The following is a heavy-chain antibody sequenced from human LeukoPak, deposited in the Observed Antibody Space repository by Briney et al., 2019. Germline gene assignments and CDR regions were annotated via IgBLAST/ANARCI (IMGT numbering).Heavy chain of an antibody. Sequence: GASVKVSCKASGYTFTSYYMHWVRQAPGQGLEWMGIINPSGGSTSYAQKFQGRVTMTTDTSTNTAYMELRSLTSDDTAVYYCARDPPGLTLGSPGDYWGQGTLVIVSS. CDR1: GYTFTSYY. CDR3: ARDPPGLTLGSPGDY. D-gene: IGHD3-16*01. CDR2: INPSGGST. V-gene: IGHV1-46*01. J-gene: IGHJ4*02.